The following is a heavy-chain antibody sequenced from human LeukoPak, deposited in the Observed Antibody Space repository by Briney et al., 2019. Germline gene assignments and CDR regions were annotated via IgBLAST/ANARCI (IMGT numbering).Heavy chain of an antibody. CDR1: GGSFSGYY. V-gene: IGHV4-34*01. CDR3: ARSHGGNAFDI. CDR2: INHSGST. D-gene: IGHD3-16*01. J-gene: IGHJ3*02. Sequence: ETLSLTCAVYGGSFSGYYWSWIRQPPGKGLEWIGEINHSGSTNYNPSLKSRVTISVDTSKNQFSLKLSSVTAADTAVYYCARSHGGNAFDIWGQGTMVTVSS.